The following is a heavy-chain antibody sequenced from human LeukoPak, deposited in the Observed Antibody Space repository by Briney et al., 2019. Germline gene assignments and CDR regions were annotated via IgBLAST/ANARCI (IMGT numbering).Heavy chain of an antibody. CDR3: AKRLSSSSTSYYFDY. J-gene: IGHJ4*02. CDR1: GFTFSNYA. V-gene: IGHV3-23*01. D-gene: IGHD2-2*01. Sequence: GGSLRLSCSASGFTFSNYAMNWVRQAPGKGLEWVSTITSGENTYYADSVKGRFTISRDNSKNTLYLQMNSLRAEDTAVYYCAKRLSSSSTSYYFDYWGQGTLVTVSS. CDR2: ITSGENT.